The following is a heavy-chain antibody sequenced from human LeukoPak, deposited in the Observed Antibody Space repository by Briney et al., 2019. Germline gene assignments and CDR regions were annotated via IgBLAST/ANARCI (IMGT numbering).Heavy chain of an antibody. CDR3: AKVRSRAVNNGPSDY. D-gene: IGHD2-8*01. CDR1: GFTFSSYE. V-gene: IGHV3-48*03. Sequence: GGSLRLSCAASGFTFSSYEMNWVRQAPGKGLEWVSYISSSGSTIYYADSVKGRFTISRDNPKNTLYLQMISLRAEDTAVYYCAKVRSRAVNNGPSDYWGQGTLVTVSS. CDR2: ISSSGSTI. J-gene: IGHJ4*02.